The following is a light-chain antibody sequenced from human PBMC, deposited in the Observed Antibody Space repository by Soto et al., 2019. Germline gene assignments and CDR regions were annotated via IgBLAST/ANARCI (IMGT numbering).Light chain of an antibody. V-gene: IGKV3-15*01. CDR2: RAS. CDR3: QQYNRWPLT. Sequence: EIVMTQSPATLSVSPGERATLSCRASQSISSNLAWYQQKLGQAPRLLIYRASTRATGIPARFSGSGSGTEFTLTISSLQSEDFAVYYCQQYNRWPLTFGGGTKVDIK. CDR1: QSISSN. J-gene: IGKJ4*01.